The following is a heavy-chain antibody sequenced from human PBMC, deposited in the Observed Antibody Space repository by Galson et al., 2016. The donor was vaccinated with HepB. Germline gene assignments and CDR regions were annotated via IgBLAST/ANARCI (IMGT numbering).Heavy chain of an antibody. CDR3: FRVPRYYADYSSGVGGC. V-gene: IGHV3-23*01. J-gene: IGHJ4*02. D-gene: IGHD4-17*01. Sequence: SLRLSCAASGFPFSSYAMSWVRQAPGRGLAWVSTISGAGTASYAYSVKGRFTISRDNSKNTLDLQMDSLRVEDTALYFCFRVPRYYADYSSGVGGCWGQGTLLTVPS. CDR2: ISGAGTA. CDR1: GFPFSSYA.